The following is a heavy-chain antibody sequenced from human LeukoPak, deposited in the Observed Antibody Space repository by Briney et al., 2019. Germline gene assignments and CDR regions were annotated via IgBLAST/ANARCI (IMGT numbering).Heavy chain of an antibody. J-gene: IGHJ4*02. CDR2: TYHTGST. Sequence: SETLSLTCTISGGSVSGYYWSWIRQSPGKGLEWIGYTYHTGSTSYSPSLKSRVTISADTSQNQFSLKLSSVTAADTAVYYCASRKLGNDYWGQGTLVTVSS. V-gene: IGHV4-59*02. CDR3: ASRKLGNDY. CDR1: GGSVSGYY. D-gene: IGHD7-27*01.